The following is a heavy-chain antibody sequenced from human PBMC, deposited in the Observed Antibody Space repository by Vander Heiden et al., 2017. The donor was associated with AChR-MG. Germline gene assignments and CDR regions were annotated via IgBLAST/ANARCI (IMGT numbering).Heavy chain of an antibody. Sequence: EVQLVEYGGGLVQPGGSLTLSCVASGFTFSSHWMTWVRQAPGKGLEGVAKIKQDGSEKYYVDSVKGSFTITRDNAKNSLFLQMNSLRSEDTAVYYCARDDGTYWGQGTLVTVSS. CDR2: IKQDGSEK. J-gene: IGHJ4*02. V-gene: IGHV3-7*03. CDR1: GFTFSSHW. CDR3: ARDDGTY.